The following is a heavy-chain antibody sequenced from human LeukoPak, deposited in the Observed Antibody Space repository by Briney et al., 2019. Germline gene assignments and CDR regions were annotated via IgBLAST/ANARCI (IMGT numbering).Heavy chain of an antibody. CDR1: GGSISSGGYY. V-gene: IGHV4-31*03. CDR3: ARRSVECDAFDI. D-gene: IGHD3-10*01. CDR2: IYYSGST. Sequence: TSETLSLTCTVSGGSISSGGYYWSWTRQHPGKGLEWIGYIYYSGSTYYNPSLKSRVTISVDTSETQVSLLRSPVTAADTAVYYCARRSVECDAFDIWGQGTMVTVSS. J-gene: IGHJ3*02.